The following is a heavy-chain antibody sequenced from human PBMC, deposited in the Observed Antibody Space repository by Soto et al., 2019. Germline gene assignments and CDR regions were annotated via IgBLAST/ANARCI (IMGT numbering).Heavy chain of an antibody. V-gene: IGHV3-23*01. CDR1: GFTFSSYA. Sequence: GGSLRLSCAASGFTFSSYAMSWVRQAPGKGLEWVSAISGSGGSTYYADSVKGRFTISRDNSKNTLYLQMNSLRAEDTAVYYCAKDSDSLYYYGMDVWGQGTTVTVSS. CDR2: ISGSGGST. CDR3: AKDSDSLYYYGMDV. D-gene: IGHD2-21*02. J-gene: IGHJ6*02.